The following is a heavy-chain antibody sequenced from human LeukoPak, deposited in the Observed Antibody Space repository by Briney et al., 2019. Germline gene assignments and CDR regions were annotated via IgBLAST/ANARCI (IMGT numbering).Heavy chain of an antibody. V-gene: IGHV1-18*01. CDR3: AITLVVVAATSTPHYFDY. CDR2: ISAYNGNT. CDR1: GYTFTSYG. J-gene: IGHJ4*02. Sequence: GASVKVSCKASGYTFTSYGISWVRQAPGQGLEGMGWISAYNGNTNYAQKLQGRVTMTTDTSTSTAYMELRSLRSDDTAVYYCAITLVVVAATSTPHYFDYWGQGTLVTVSS. D-gene: IGHD2-15*01.